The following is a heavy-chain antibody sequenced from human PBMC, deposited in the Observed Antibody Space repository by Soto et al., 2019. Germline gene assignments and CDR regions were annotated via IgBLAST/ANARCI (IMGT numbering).Heavy chain of an antibody. CDR2: ISAYNGNT. D-gene: IGHD4-17*01. J-gene: IGHJ4*02. CDR1: GYTFTSYG. V-gene: IGHV1-18*01. Sequence: QVQLVQSGAEVKKPGASVKVSCKASGYTFTSYGISWVRQAPGQGLEWMGWISAYNGNTNYAQKLQGRVPMTTDTSTSTGYMELRSLRSDDTAVYYCAREGDYGDYYGPGYFDYWGQGTLVTVSS. CDR3: AREGDYGDYYGPGYFDY.